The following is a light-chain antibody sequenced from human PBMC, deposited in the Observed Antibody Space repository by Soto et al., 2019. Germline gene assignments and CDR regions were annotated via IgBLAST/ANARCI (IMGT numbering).Light chain of an antibody. CDR2: AAS. CDR1: QGISCY. Sequence: VIWMTQSPSLLSASTGDRVTISCRMSQGISCYLAWYQQKPGKAPELLIYAASTLQSGVPSRFSGSGSGTDFTLTISCLQSEDFATYYCQQYYSFPVAFGQGTKVEIK. J-gene: IGKJ1*01. CDR3: QQYYSFPVA. V-gene: IGKV1D-8*01.